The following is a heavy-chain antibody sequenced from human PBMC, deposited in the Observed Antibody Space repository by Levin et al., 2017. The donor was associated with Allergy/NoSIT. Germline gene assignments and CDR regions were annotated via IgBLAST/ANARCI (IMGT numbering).Heavy chain of an antibody. CDR1: GFTFSSYW. J-gene: IGHJ4*02. D-gene: IGHD2-15*01. Sequence: HPGESLKISCAASGFTFSSYWMHWVRQAPGKGLVWVSRINSDGTSTIYADSVKGRLTISRDNAKNTLYLQMNSLGAEDTAVYYCAKSGCSGGSCSLDYWGQGTLVTVSS. V-gene: IGHV3-74*01. CDR3: AKSGCSGGSCSLDY. CDR2: INSDGTST.